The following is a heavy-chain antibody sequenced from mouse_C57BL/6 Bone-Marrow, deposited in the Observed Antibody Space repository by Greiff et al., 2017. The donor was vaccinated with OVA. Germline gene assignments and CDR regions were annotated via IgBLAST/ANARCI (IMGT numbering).Heavy chain of an antibody. CDR2: ISSGSRTI. CDR3: ARTAY. CDR1: GFTFSDYG. J-gene: IGHJ3*01. V-gene: IGHV5-17*01. Sequence: EVKLVESGGGLVKPGGSLKLSCAASGFTFSDYGMHWVRQAPEKGLEWVAYISSGSRTIYYADTVKGRFTISRGNAKNTLFLQMTSLRSEDTAMYYCARTAYWGQGTLVTVSA.